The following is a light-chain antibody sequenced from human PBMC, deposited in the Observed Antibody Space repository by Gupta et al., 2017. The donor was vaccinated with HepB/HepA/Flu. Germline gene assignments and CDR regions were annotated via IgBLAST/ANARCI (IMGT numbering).Light chain of an antibody. V-gene: IGKV1-39*01. CDR3: QQSYSTPPT. Sequence: DIQTTQSPSSLSASVGDRVTITCRASQNICSYLNWYQQKPGKAPKLLIYAASSLQSGVTSRFSGSGPGTDFTLTISSLQPEDFAAYYCQQSYSTPPTFGQGTKVEIK. CDR1: QNICSY. J-gene: IGKJ1*01. CDR2: AAS.